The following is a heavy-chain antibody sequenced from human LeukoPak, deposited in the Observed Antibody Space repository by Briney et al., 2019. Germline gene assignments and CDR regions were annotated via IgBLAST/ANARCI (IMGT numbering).Heavy chain of an antibody. V-gene: IGHV1-46*01. CDR1: GYTFTSYY. J-gene: IGHJ5*02. CDR3: APSNRKFGSELPGDNWFDP. CDR2: INPSGGST. D-gene: IGHD2-15*01. Sequence: ASVKVSCKASGYTFTSYYMHWVRQAPGQGLEWMGIINPSGGSTSYAQKFQGRVTMTRDMSTSTVYMELSSLRSEDTAVYYCAPSNRKFGSELPGDNWFDPWGQGTLVTVSS.